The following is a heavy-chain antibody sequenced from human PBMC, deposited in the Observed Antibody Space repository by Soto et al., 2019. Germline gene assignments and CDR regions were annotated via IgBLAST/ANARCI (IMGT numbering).Heavy chain of an antibody. CDR3: ARAGMVVPAAPSRFDP. CDR1: GDTFTANY. Sequence: ASVKVSCKASGDTFTANYIHWVRQAPGQGLEWMGWINPNSGGTNYAQKFQGRVTMTRDTSTSTAYMELSRLRSDDTAVYYCARAGMVVPAAPSRFDPWGQGTLVTVSS. CDR2: INPNSGGT. J-gene: IGHJ5*02. V-gene: IGHV1-2*02. D-gene: IGHD2-2*01.